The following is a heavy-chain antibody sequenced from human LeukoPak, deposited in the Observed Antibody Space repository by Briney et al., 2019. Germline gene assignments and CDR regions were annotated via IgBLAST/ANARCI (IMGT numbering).Heavy chain of an antibody. CDR2: IYSGGST. V-gene: IGHV3-66*01. Sequence: GGSLRLSCAASGFTVSRNYMSWVRQAPGKGLEWVSVIYSGGSTYYADSVKGRFAISRDNSKNTLYLQMNSLRAEDTAVYYCARAGPSSSWHQFDYWGQGTLVTVSS. J-gene: IGHJ4*02. CDR1: GFTVSRNY. D-gene: IGHD6-13*01. CDR3: ARAGPSSSWHQFDY.